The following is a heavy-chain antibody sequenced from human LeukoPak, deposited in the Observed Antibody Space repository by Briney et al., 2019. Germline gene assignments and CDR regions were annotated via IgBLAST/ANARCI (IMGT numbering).Heavy chain of an antibody. J-gene: IGHJ3*02. Sequence: PSQTLSLTCTVSGGSISSGDYYWSWIRQPPGKGLEWIGYIYYSGSTYYNPSLKSRVTISVDTSKNQFSLKLSSVTAADTAVYYCARSVNIAAAGEAHAFDIWGQETIVTVSS. D-gene: IGHD6-13*01. V-gene: IGHV4-30-4*08. CDR1: GGSISSGDYY. CDR2: IYYSGST. CDR3: ARSVNIAAAGEAHAFDI.